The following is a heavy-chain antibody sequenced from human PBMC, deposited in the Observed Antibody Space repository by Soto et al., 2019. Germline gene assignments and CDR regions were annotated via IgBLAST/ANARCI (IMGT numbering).Heavy chain of an antibody. J-gene: IGHJ3*02. V-gene: IGHV3-15*01. CDR3: TTDTTVTLPDDACDI. D-gene: IGHD4-17*01. Sequence: GGSLRLSCAASGFTFSNAWMSWVRQAPGKGLEWVGRIKSKTDGGTTDYAAPVKGRFTISRDDSKNTLYLQMNSLKTEDTAVYYCTTDTTVTLPDDACDIWGQGTMGTVSS. CDR1: GFTFSNAW. CDR2: IKSKTDGGTT.